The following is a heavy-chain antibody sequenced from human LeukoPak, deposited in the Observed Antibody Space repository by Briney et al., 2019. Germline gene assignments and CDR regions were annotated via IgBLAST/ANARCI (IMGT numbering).Heavy chain of an antibody. D-gene: IGHD2-21*01. CDR2: ISYDGSNE. CDR3: AKEFNRGLPDY. J-gene: IGHJ4*02. Sequence: GGSLRLSCAASGFTFSTYGMHWVRQAPGKGLEWVAVISYDGSNEYYADSVKGRFTISRDNSKNTLYLQMSSLRAEDTAVYYCAKEFNRGLPDYWGQETLVTVPS. V-gene: IGHV3-30*18. CDR1: GFTFSTYG.